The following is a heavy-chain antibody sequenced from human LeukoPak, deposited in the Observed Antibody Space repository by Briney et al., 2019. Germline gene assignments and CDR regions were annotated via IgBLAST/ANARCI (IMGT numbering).Heavy chain of an antibody. CDR1: GFTFSSYT. J-gene: IGHJ4*02. CDR2: VSGSGGNI. Sequence: GGSLRLSCAASGFTFSSYTTSWVRQAPGKGLEWVSGVSGSGGNIHYADSVKGRFTISRDNSKNTLYLQMNSLRAEDTAVYYCVRWAREADIWGQGIQVIVSS. CDR3: VRWAREADI. D-gene: IGHD2-2*01. V-gene: IGHV3-23*01.